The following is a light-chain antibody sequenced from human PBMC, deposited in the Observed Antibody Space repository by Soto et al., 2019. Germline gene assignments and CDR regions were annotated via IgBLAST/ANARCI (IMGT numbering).Light chain of an antibody. Sequence: QSALTQPPSVSGAPGQRVTISCSGTTSNIGAGYDVHWYQLLPGTAPKLLIYANTDRPSGVPDRFSGSKSGTSASLAITGLQAEDEADYYCQSYDSGLSGSIFGGGTKVTVL. CDR3: QSYDSGLSGSI. V-gene: IGLV1-40*01. CDR2: ANT. J-gene: IGLJ2*01. CDR1: TSNIGAGYD.